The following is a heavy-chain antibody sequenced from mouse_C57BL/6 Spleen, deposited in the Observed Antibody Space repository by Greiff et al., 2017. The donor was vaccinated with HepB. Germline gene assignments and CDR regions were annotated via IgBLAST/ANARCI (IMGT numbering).Heavy chain of an antibody. J-gene: IGHJ3*01. Sequence: VKLQESGAELARPGASVKLSCKASGYTFTSYGISWVKQRTGQGLEWIGEIYPRSGNTYYNEKFKGKATLTADKSSSTAYMELRSLTSEDSAVYFWAKYVEYGGWFAYWGQGTLVTVSA. D-gene: IGHD1-2*01. V-gene: IGHV1-81*01. CDR1: GYTFTSYG. CDR2: IYPRSGNT. CDR3: AKYVEYGGWFAY.